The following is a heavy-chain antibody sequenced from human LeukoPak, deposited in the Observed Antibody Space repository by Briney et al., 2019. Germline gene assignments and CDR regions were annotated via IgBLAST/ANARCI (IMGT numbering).Heavy chain of an antibody. CDR3: AGITIFGVGPRSYWYFDL. D-gene: IGHD3-3*01. J-gene: IGHJ2*01. Sequence: SVKVSCKASGGTFSSYAISWVRQAPGQGLEWMGGIIPIFGTANYAQKFQGRVTITTDESTSTAYMELSSLRSEDTAVYYCAGITIFGVGPRSYWYFDLWGRGTLVTVSS. CDR2: IIPIFGTA. V-gene: IGHV1-69*05. CDR1: GGTFSSYA.